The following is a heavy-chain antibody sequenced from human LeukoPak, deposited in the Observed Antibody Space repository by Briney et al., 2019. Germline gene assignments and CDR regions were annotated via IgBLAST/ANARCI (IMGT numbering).Heavy chain of an antibody. CDR1: GFTFSSYV. CDR2: ISVSGGRT. J-gene: IGHJ4*02. CDR3: AKVATSSGSYYPDY. V-gene: IGHV3-23*01. Sequence: HPGGALRLACAAYGFTFSSYVMSWVRQAPGKGLEWVSGISVSGGRTYYADCVKGRFTISRENSKNTLYLQMTSLRAEDTAIYYCAKVATSSGSYYPDYWAEGALVTVSS. D-gene: IGHD3-10*01.